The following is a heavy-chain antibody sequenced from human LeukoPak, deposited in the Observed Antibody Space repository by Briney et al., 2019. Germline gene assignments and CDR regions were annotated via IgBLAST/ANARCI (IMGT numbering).Heavy chain of an antibody. CDR1: GYTFSSYA. J-gene: IGHJ4*02. V-gene: IGHV7-4-1*02. CDR3: ARSNNDGDYLGVGFDY. D-gene: IGHD4-17*01. Sequence: GASVKVSCKASGYTFSSYAMNWVRQAPGQGLEWMGWISTNTGNPTYAQGFTGRFVFSLDTPVSTAYLQISSLQAEDTAVYYCARSNNDGDYLGVGFDYWGQGTLVTVSS. CDR2: ISTNTGNP.